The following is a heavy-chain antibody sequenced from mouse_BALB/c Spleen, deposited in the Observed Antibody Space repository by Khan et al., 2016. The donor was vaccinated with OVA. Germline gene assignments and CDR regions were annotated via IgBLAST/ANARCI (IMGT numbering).Heavy chain of an antibody. CDR2: ISYIGST. Sequence: EVQLQESGPGLVKPSQSLSLTCTVTGYSITSDYAWNWIRQFPGNKLEWMGYISYIGSTSSNPSLKIRISITRNTSKNQFFLQLNSVTTEDTATYYCARSIMANWGQGTTLTVSS. CDR1: GYSITSDYA. CDR3: ARSIMAN. J-gene: IGHJ2*01. V-gene: IGHV3-2*02.